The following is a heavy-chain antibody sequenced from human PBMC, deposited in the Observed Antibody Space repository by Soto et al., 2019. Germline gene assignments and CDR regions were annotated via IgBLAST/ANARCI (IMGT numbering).Heavy chain of an antibody. CDR1: GGSISSGGYS. CDR2: IYHSGRT. D-gene: IGHD6-13*01. CDR3: ARTDSRVGMDV. Sequence: QLQLQESGSGLVKPSQTLSLTCAVSGGSISSGGYSWSWIRQPPGKGLEWIGYIYHSGRTYYNPSLQSPATRSVDRCNSQFSLELSSVTAADTAVYYCARTDSRVGMDVWGQGTTVTVSS. V-gene: IGHV4-30-2*01. J-gene: IGHJ6*02.